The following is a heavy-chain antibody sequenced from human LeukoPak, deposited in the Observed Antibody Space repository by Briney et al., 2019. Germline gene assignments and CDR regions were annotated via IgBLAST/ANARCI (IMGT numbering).Heavy chain of an antibody. CDR3: ARFIASPGPDAFDI. CDR1: GFNSGNYW. D-gene: IGHD6-13*01. J-gene: IGHJ3*02. V-gene: IGHV3-7*01. CDR2: IKQDGIET. Sequence: GGSLRLSCAASGFNSGNYWMSWVRQAPGQRLEWLANIKQDGIETYYLDSVRGRFTISRDSARNSVYLQMNSLRADETAVYFCARFIASPGPDAFDIWGQGTLVTVSS.